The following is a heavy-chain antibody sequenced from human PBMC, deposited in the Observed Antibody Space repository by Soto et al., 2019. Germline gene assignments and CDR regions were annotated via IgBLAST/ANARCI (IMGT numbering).Heavy chain of an antibody. D-gene: IGHD6-13*01. V-gene: IGHV3-13*01. CDR1: GFTFSSYD. Sequence: EVQLVESGGGLVQPGGSLRLSCAASGFTFSSYDMHWVRQVAGKGLEWVSAIGVAGDTYYPDSVKGRFTISRENAKNSLNLQKNTLRAEDTAVDYCASGGWGSSWYEGGSRIDYWGQGTLVTVSS. J-gene: IGHJ4*02. CDR3: ASGGWGSSWYEGGSRIDY. CDR2: IGVAGDT.